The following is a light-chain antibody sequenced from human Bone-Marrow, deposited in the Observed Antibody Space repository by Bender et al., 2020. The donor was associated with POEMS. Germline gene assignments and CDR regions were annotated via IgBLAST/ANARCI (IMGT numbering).Light chain of an antibody. J-gene: IGLJ1*01. CDR1: SSDIGIYNY. CDR3: SSYTSSFTLCV. Sequence: QSALTQPASVSGSPGESITISCAGTSSDIGIYNYVSWYQQHPGKVPKLIIYDVSNRPSGVSNRFSGSKSGNTASLTISGLQADDEADYYCSSYTSSFTLCVFGSGTTVTVL. CDR2: DVS. V-gene: IGLV2-14*03.